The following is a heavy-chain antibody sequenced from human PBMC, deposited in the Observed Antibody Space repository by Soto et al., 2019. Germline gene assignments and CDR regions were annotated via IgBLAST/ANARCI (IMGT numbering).Heavy chain of an antibody. Sequence: GGSLRLSCVGFGFTVSSTYMSWVRQAPGKGLEWVSVIYNDGATHYADSVKDRFIMSRDGSRNTLYLQMNSLRTEDTAVYYCAREEVGVAASWVPFESWGQGTMVT. D-gene: IGHD6-19*01. J-gene: IGHJ3*02. CDR3: AREEVGVAASWVPFES. CDR2: IYNDGAT. CDR1: GFTVSSTY. V-gene: IGHV3-66*01.